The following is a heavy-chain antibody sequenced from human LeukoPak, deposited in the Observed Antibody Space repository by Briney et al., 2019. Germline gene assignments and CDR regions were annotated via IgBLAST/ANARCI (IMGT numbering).Heavy chain of an antibody. D-gene: IGHD5-12*01. J-gene: IGHJ5*02. CDR2: INPNNGVT. CDR3: ARIYSGYDL. Sequence: GASVKVSCTASGYTFSVSYIHWVRQAPGQGLEWMGWINPNNGVTNYAEKFQDRVTMTSDTSISTAYMELRSLRSDDTAVYYCARIYSGYDLWGQGTLVTVSS. V-gene: IGHV1-2*02. CDR1: GYTFSVSY.